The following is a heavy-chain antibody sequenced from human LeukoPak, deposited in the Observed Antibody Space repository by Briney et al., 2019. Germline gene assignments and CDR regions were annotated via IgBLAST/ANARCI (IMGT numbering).Heavy chain of an antibody. CDR2: INPNSGGT. V-gene: IGHV1-2*02. CDR1: GYTFTGYY. Sequence: ASVKVSCKASGYTFTGYYMHWARQAPGQGLEWMGWINPNSGGTNYAQKFQGRVTMTRDTSISTAYMELSRLRSDDTAVYYCASRDYDILTGYFTDYGMDVWGQGTTVTVSS. J-gene: IGHJ6*02. CDR3: ASRDYDILTGYFTDYGMDV. D-gene: IGHD3-9*01.